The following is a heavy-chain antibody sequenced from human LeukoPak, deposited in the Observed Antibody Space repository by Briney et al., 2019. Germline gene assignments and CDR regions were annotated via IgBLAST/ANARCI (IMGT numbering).Heavy chain of an antibody. CDR3: ARAEDFLTGYARIYYGMDV. V-gene: IGHV1-46*01. Sequence: ASVKVSCKASGYTFTNYYMHWVRQAPGQGFEWMGMINPSGGSTSYAQKFQGRVTMTRDTSTSTVYMELSSLRSVDTAVYYCARAEDFLTGYARIYYGMDVWGQGTTVTVSS. CDR2: INPSGGST. D-gene: IGHD3-9*01. CDR1: GYTFTNYY. J-gene: IGHJ6*02.